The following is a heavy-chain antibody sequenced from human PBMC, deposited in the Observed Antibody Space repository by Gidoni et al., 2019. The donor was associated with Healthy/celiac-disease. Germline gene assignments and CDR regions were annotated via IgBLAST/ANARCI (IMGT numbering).Heavy chain of an antibody. CDR2: ISSSSSTI. Sequence: EVQLVESGGGLVQPGGSLSISCAGSGFTFSSSSMNWVRQAPGKGLEWVSYISSSSSTIYYADSVKGRFTISRDNAKNSLYLQMNSLRDEDTAVYYCARDWERWLHGPWNYWGQGTLVTVSS. CDR3: ARDWERWLHGPWNY. J-gene: IGHJ4*02. CDR1: GFTFSSSS. D-gene: IGHD5-12*01. V-gene: IGHV3-48*02.